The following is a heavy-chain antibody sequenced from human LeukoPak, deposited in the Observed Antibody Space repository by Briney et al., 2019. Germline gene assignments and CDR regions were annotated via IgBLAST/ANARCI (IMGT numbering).Heavy chain of an antibody. Sequence: PSETLSLTCAVYGGSFSGYYWSWIRQPPGKGLEWIGEINHSGSTNYNPSLKSRVTISVDTSKNQFSLKLSSVTAADTAVYYCARGHDSSGYYFLDYWGQGTLVTVSS. V-gene: IGHV4-34*01. CDR1: GGSFSGYY. CDR2: INHSGST. D-gene: IGHD3-22*01. CDR3: ARGHDSSGYYFLDY. J-gene: IGHJ4*02.